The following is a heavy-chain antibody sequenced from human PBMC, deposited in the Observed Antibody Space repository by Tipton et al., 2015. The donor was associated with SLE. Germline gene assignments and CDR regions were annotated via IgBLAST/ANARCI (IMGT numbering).Heavy chain of an antibody. Sequence: TLSLTCAVYGGSFSGYYWNWIRQPPGKGLEWLGELNHSGSTKYNPSLKSRVTLSVDTSKNQFSLRLSSVTAADTAVYYCARVPGLERSYSYFYYMDVWGKGTAVSVSS. CDR2: LNHSGST. D-gene: IGHD1-1*01. CDR1: GGSFSGYY. V-gene: IGHV4-34*01. CDR3: ARVPGLERSYSYFYYMDV. J-gene: IGHJ6*03.